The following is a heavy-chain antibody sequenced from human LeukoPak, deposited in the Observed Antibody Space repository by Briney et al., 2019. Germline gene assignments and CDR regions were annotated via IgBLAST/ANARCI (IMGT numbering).Heavy chain of an antibody. CDR3: ARDPYSYYYGMDV. J-gene: IGHJ6*02. V-gene: IGHV1-46*01. CDR2: INPSGGST. CDR1: GYTFTGYY. Sequence: VASVKDSYKASGYTFTGYYMHGVRQTHGQGLEWMGLINPSGGSTSYAQKFPGRVTMTRDTSTSTVYMELSSLRSEDTAVYYCARDPYSYYYGMDVWGQGTTVTVSS.